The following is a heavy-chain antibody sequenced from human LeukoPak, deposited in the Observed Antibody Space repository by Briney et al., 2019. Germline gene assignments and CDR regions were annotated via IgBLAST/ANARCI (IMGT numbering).Heavy chain of an antibody. CDR2: ISHNGGDT. D-gene: IGHD3-22*01. CDR1: GFTFSDYA. CDR3: VKKGPFTMIEGFDY. Sequence: GGSLRLSCSASGFTFSDYAMHWARQAPGKGLEYVSAISHNGGDTFYADSVKGRFTISRDNSKNTLYLQMSSLRAEDTAVYYCVKKGPFTMIEGFDYWGQGTLVTVSS. J-gene: IGHJ4*02. V-gene: IGHV3-64D*06.